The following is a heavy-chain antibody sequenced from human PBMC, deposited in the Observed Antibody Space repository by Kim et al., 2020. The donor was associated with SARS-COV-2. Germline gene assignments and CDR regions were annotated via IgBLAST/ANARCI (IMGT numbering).Heavy chain of an antibody. CDR3: TTAPVRSRSGGNKKIGGFDP. J-gene: IGHJ5*02. Sequence: GGSLRLSCVASGFTFSNAWMSWVRQAPGKGLEWVGRIKSKTDGGTTDYAAPVKGRFTISRDDSKNTLYLQMNSLKTEDTAVYYCTTAPVRSRSGGNKKIGGFDPWGQGRLVTVCS. CDR2: IKSKTDGGTT. CDR1: GFTFSNAW. V-gene: IGHV3-15*01. D-gene: IGHD2-15*01.